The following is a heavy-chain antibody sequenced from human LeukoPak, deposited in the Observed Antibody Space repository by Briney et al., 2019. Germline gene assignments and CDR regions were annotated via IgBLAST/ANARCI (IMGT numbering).Heavy chain of an antibody. CDR2: INHSGST. D-gene: IGHD3-3*01. V-gene: IGHV4-34*01. CDR1: GGSFSGYD. J-gene: IGHJ3*02. Sequence: SETLSLTCAVYGGSFSGYDWSWIRQPPGKGLEWIGEINHSGSTNYNPSLKSRDTISVDTSKNQFSLKLSSVTAADTAVYYCARGRAYYDFWSGYMCAFDIWGQGTMVTVSS. CDR3: ARGRAYYDFWSGYMCAFDI.